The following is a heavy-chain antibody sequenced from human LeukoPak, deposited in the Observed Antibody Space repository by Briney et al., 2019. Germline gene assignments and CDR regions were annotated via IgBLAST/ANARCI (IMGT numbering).Heavy chain of an antibody. J-gene: IGHJ4*02. CDR3: ARGNVLLWFGEFPVFDY. Sequence: GASVKVCCKACGYTFTGYYMHWVRQAPGQGREWMGWINSNSCGTNYAQKFQGRVTMTRDTSISTAYMELSRLRSDDTAVYYSARGNVLLWFGEFPVFDYWGQGTLVTVSS. CDR1: GYTFTGYY. V-gene: IGHV1-2*02. CDR2: INSNSCGT. D-gene: IGHD3-10*01.